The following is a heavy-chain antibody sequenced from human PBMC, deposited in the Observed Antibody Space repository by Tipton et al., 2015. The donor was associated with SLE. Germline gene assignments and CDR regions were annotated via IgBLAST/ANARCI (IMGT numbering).Heavy chain of an antibody. Sequence: TLSLTCTVSGGSISSYYWSWIRQPPGKGLEWIGYIYYSGSTNYNPSLKSRVTISVDTSKNQFSLKLSSVTAADTAVYYCARGSIAAAGTLDYWGQGTLVTVSS. J-gene: IGHJ4*02. CDR1: GGSISSYY. D-gene: IGHD6-13*01. CDR3: ARGSIAAAGTLDY. V-gene: IGHV4-59*01. CDR2: IYYSGST.